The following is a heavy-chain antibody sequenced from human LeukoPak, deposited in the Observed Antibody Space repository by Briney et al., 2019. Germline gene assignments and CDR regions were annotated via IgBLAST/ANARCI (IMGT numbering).Heavy chain of an antibody. D-gene: IGHD3-10*01. CDR2: ISGSGGST. J-gene: IGHJ3*02. V-gene: IGHV3-23*01. Sequence: GGSLRLSCAASGFTFSNYAMSWVRQAPGKGLEWVSVISGSGGSTYYADSVKGRFTISRDNSKNTLYLQMNSLRAEDTAVYYCAKDFSTDGFGDWYDAFDIWGQGTMVTVSS. CDR3: AKDFSTDGFGDWYDAFDI. CDR1: GFTFSNYA.